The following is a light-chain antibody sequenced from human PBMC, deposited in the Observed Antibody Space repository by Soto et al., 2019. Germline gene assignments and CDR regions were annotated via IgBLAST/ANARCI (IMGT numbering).Light chain of an antibody. V-gene: IGLV2-14*01. CDR3: SSYTSSSLL. CDR2: DVS. J-gene: IGLJ2*01. Sequence: QSVLTQPASVSGSPGQSITISCTGTSSDVGGYNYVSWYQQHPGKAPKLMIYDVSNRPSGVSNSFSGSKSGNPASLTISGLQAGDEADYYCSSYTSSSLLFGGGTKLTV. CDR1: SSDVGGYNY.